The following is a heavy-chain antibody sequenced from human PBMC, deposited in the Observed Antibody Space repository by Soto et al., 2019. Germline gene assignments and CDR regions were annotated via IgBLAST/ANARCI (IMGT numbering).Heavy chain of an antibody. V-gene: IGHV4-39*01. CDR2: IYYSGST. D-gene: IGHD3-3*01. CDR3: ARHVGEWTERITIFGVVKPQGGWYFDL. Sequence: QLQLQESGPGLVKPSETLSLTCTVSGGSISSSSYYWGWIRQPPGKGLEWIGSIYYSGSTYYNPYLKSRVTISVDTSKNQFSLKLSSVTAADTAVYYCARHVGEWTERITIFGVVKPQGGWYFDLWGRGTLVTVSS. J-gene: IGHJ2*01. CDR1: GGSISSSSYY.